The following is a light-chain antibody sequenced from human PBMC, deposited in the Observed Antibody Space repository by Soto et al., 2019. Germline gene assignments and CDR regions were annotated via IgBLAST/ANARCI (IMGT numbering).Light chain of an antibody. V-gene: IGLV2-11*01. CDR2: HVS. Sequence: QSALTQPRSVSGSPGQSVPISCTGTSGDIGDYNFVSWYQQHPGKAPKLIIYHVSKRPSGVPDRFSGSKSGNTASLTISGLQAEDEGDYYCCSYAGSYTLVFGGGTKLTVL. CDR1: SGDIGDYNF. J-gene: IGLJ2*01. CDR3: CSYAGSYTLV.